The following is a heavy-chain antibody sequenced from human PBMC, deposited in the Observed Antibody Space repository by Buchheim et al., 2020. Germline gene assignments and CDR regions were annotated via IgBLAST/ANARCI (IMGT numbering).Heavy chain of an antibody. D-gene: IGHD1-26*01. CDR3: ARRWSSTRNLYYYYGMDV. V-gene: IGHV4-39*01. CDR2: IYYGGST. CDR1: GGSISNSNYY. Sequence: QLQLQESGPGLVKPSETLSLTCTVSGGSISNSNYYWDWIRQPPGKRLEWIGSIYYGGSTYYNPSLKSRVTISVDTSKNQFSLELRSVTAADTAVYYCARRWSSTRNLYYYYGMDVWGQGTT. J-gene: IGHJ6*02.